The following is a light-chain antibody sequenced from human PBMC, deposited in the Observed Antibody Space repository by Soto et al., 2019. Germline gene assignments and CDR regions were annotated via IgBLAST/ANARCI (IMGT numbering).Light chain of an antibody. CDR3: AVWGNNLHGPGV. V-gene: IGLV1-44*01. CDR2: SND. Sequence: QSVLTQPPSASGPPGHRVTISCSGSGSTLGINTVEWYQQLPGTAPKLLIYSNDQRPLGVPDRFSVSRSGTSASLAISGLQPDDEGIYYCAVWGNNLHGPGVFGGGTKLTVL. CDR1: GSTLGINT. J-gene: IGLJ3*02.